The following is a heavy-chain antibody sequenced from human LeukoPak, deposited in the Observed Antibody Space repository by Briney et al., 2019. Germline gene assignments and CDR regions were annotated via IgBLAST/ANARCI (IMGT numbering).Heavy chain of an antibody. CDR2: ISGDGGST. CDR1: GFTFGSYA. V-gene: IGHV3-43*02. Sequence: PGGSLRLSCEASGFTFGSYAMYWVRQAPGKGLEWVSLISGDGGSTYYADSVKGRFTISRDNSKNSLYLQMNSLRTEDTALYYCAADSSSWYRGAVAGTQGTDYWGQGTLVTVSS. CDR3: AADSSSWYRGAVAGTQGTDY. D-gene: IGHD6-13*01. J-gene: IGHJ4*02.